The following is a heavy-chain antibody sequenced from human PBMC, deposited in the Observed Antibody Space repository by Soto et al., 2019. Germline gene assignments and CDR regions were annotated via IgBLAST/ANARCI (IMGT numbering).Heavy chain of an antibody. CDR2: ISAYNGNT. Sequence: QVQLVQSGAEVKKPGASVKVYCKASGYTFTSYGISWVRQAPGQGLEWMGWISAYNGNTNYAQKLQGRVTMTTDTSTSTAYMELRSLRSDDTAVYYCARASGSDSSSPPPLFCDYWGQGTLVTVSS. J-gene: IGHJ4*02. CDR1: GYTFTSYG. D-gene: IGHD6-6*01. V-gene: IGHV1-18*01. CDR3: ARASGSDSSSPPPLFCDY.